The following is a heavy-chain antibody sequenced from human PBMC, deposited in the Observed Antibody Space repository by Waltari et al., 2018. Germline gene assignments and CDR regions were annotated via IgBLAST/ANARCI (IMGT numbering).Heavy chain of an antibody. D-gene: IGHD5-12*01. J-gene: IGHJ4*02. CDR2: IIPIFGTA. Sequence: QVQLVQSGAEVKKPGSSVKVSCKASGGAFSSYAISWVRQAPGQGLGWRGRIIPIFGTANYAQKFQGRGTITADKSTSTVYMELRSLRSEDTAVYYCARDGGSGYDSVFDYWGQGTLVTVSS. CDR3: ARDGGSGYDSVFDY. CDR1: GGAFSSYA. V-gene: IGHV1-69*08.